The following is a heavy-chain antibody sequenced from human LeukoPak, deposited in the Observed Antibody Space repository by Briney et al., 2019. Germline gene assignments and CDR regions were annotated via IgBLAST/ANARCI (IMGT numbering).Heavy chain of an antibody. CDR3: ARDDDYYDSSGYYWGSVDY. D-gene: IGHD3-22*01. CDR1: GFTVSSNY. V-gene: IGHV3-66*01. J-gene: IGHJ4*02. Sequence: GGSLTLFCAASGFTVSSNYMSWVRQAPGKGLEWVSVIYSGGSTYYADSVKGRFTISRDNSKKPQYLQINSLRAENTAVYYCARDDDYYDSSGYYWGSVDYWGQGTLVTVS. CDR2: IYSGGST.